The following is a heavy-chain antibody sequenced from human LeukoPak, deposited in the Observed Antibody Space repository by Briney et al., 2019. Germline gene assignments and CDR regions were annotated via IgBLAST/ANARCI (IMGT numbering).Heavy chain of an antibody. CDR3: ARDSSGWSLNWFDP. CDR2: IYTSGST. D-gene: IGHD6-19*01. Sequence: PSETLSLTCTVSGGSISSYYWSWIRQPAGRGLEWIGRIYTSGSTNYNPSLKSRVTMSVDTSKNQFSLKLSSVTAADTAVYYCARDSSGWSLNWFDPWGQGTPVTVSS. CDR1: GGSISSYY. V-gene: IGHV4-4*07. J-gene: IGHJ5*02.